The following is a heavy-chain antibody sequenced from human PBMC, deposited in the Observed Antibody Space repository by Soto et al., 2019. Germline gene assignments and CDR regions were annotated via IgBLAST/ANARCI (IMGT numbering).Heavy chain of an antibody. CDR2: ISSSSSYI. D-gene: IGHD6-13*01. CDR3: AKERGIAAAGSSWFDP. Sequence: GGSLRLSCAASGFTFSSYSMNWVRQAPGKGLEWVSSISSSSSYIYYADSVKGRFTISRDNAKNTLYLQMNSLRAEDTAVYYCAKERGIAAAGSSWFDPWGQGT. J-gene: IGHJ5*02. V-gene: IGHV3-21*04. CDR1: GFTFSSYS.